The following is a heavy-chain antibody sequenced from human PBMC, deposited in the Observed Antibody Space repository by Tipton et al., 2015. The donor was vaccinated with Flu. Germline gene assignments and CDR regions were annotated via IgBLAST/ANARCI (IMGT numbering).Heavy chain of an antibody. D-gene: IGHD2-15*01. Sequence: TLSLTCPVSGGSVTWDYWTWIRQLPGRGLEYIGYTYNGGRTHYNSSLSRRVTIAADTAKTQFSLSLSSVTAADTAIYYCARAVVGRPCDYWGQGTLGTVSS. CDR2: TYNGGRT. CDR1: GGSVTWDY. J-gene: IGHJ4*02. V-gene: IGHV4-59*02. CDR3: ARAVVGRPCDY.